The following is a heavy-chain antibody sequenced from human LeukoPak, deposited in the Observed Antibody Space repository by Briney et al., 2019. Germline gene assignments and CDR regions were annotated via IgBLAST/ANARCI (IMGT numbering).Heavy chain of an antibody. CDR3: ASPIGSSDYWYFDL. J-gene: IGHJ2*01. Sequence: ASVKVSCKASGYTFTGYYMHWVRQAPGQGLGWMGWINPNSGGTNYAQKFQGRVTMTRDTSISTAYMELSRLRSDDTAVYYCASPIGSSDYWYFDLWGRGTLVTVSS. CDR2: INPNSGGT. CDR1: GYTFTGYY. D-gene: IGHD6-19*01. V-gene: IGHV1-2*02.